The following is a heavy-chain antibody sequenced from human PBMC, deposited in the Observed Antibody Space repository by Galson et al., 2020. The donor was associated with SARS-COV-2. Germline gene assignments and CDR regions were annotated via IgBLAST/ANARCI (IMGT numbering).Heavy chain of an antibody. J-gene: IGHJ4*02. V-gene: IGHV3-23*01. CDR1: GFTLSTYA. Sequence: GVSLRLSCEASGFTLSTYAMAWVRQAPGMGLEWVSSIRGSGITPYYADSVKVRFTIARDNSKSTLYLQMNSLRADDTAVYYCGRDHPSRYYFDSWGQGSLVTVSS. CDR3: GRDHPSRYYFDS. CDR2: IRGSGITP.